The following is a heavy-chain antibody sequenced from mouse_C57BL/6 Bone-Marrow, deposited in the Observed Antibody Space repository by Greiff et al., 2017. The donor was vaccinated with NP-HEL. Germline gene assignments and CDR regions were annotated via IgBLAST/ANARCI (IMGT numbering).Heavy chain of an antibody. Sequence: QVHVKQPGAELVMPGASVKLSCKASGYTFTSYWMHWVKQRPGQGLEWIGGIDPSDSYTNYTQKFKGKSTLTVDKSTRPAYMQLSSLTSEDSAVYYCAIRGYGLYYAMDYWGQGTSVTVSS. J-gene: IGHJ4*01. D-gene: IGHD2-10*02. CDR3: AIRGYGLYYAMDY. CDR2: IDPSDSYT. V-gene: IGHV1-69*01. CDR1: GYTFTSYW.